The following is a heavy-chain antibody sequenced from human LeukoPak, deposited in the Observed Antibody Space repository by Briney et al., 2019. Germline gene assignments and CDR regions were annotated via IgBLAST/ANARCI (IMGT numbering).Heavy chain of an antibody. CDR3: ARGWPVSSSWYFYYYYMDV. D-gene: IGHD6-13*01. Sequence: PSETLSHTCAVYGGSFSGYYWSWIRQPPGKGLEWIGEINHSGSTNYNPSLKSRVTISVDTSKNQFSLKLSSVTAADTAVYYCARGWPVSSSWYFYYYYMDVWGKGTTVTVSS. CDR2: INHSGST. V-gene: IGHV4-34*01. J-gene: IGHJ6*03. CDR1: GGSFSGYY.